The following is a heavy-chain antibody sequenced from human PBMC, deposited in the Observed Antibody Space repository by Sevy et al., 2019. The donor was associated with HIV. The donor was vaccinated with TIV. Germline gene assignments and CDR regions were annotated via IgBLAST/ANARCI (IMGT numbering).Heavy chain of an antibody. CDR3: ARVDSTFSYYYGMDV. CDR2: IYSGGST. J-gene: IGHJ6*02. V-gene: IGHV3-53*01. D-gene: IGHD3-16*01. Sequence: GGSLRLSCVASGFTFSNVWMSWVRQAPGKGLEWVSVIYSGGSTYYADSVKGRFTISRDNSKNTLYLQMNSLRAEDTAVYYCARVDSTFSYYYGMDVWGQGTTVTVSS. CDR1: GFTFSNVW.